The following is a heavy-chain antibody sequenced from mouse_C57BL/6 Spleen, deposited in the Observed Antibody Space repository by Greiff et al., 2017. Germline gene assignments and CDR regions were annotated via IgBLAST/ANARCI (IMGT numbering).Heavy chain of an antibody. CDR1: GYTFTSYW. D-gene: IGHD2-2*01. J-gene: IGHJ4*01. CDR2: IDPSDSYT. V-gene: IGHV1-59*01. Sequence: QVQLQQPGAELVRPGTSVKLSCTASGYTFTSYWMHWVKQRPGQGLEWIGVIDPSDSYTNYNQKFKGKATLTVDTSSSTAYMQLSSLTSEDSAVYYCARGGDGYGYAMDYWGQGTSVTVSS. CDR3: ARGGDGYGYAMDY.